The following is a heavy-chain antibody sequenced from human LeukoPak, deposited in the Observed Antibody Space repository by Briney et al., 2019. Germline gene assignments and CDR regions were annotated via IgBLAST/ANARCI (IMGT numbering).Heavy chain of an antibody. CDR1: GGSISSYY. Sequence: SETLSLTCTVSGGSISSYYWSWIRQPPGKGLEWIASVYYSGSTSYNPSLKSRVTISVDTSKNRFSLKLSSVTAADTAVYYCARGGDYGGYKWFDPWGQGTLVTVSS. V-gene: IGHV4-59*01. CDR2: VYYSGST. CDR3: ARGGDYGGYKWFDP. J-gene: IGHJ5*02. D-gene: IGHD4-23*01.